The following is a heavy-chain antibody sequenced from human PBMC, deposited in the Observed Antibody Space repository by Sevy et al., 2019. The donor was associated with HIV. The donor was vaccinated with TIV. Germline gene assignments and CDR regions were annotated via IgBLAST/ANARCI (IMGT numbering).Heavy chain of an antibody. J-gene: IGHJ4*02. CDR1: GFTFSGSA. CDR3: TRGAARDSSSWYDYFDY. CDR2: IRSKGNSYAT. V-gene: IGHV3-73*01. D-gene: IGHD6-13*01. Sequence: GGSLRLSCAASGFTFSGSAMQWVRRASGKGLEWVGHIRSKGNSYATAYAASVKGRFTISRDDSKNTVYLQMNSLKTEDTAVYYCTRGAARDSSSWYDYFDYWGQGTLVTVSS.